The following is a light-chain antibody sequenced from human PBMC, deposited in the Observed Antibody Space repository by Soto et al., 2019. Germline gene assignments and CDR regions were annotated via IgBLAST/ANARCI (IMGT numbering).Light chain of an antibody. CDR2: DVS. V-gene: IGLV2-11*01. Sequence: QSALTQPRSVSGSPGQSVTISCTGTYSDIGSYNDVSWYQHHPAKAPRLMIFDVSQRPSGVPDRFSGSKSGNTASLTISGLQTEDEADYYCCSYVRAYRLMIFGEGTKLT. CDR1: YSDIGSYND. CDR3: CSYVRAYRLMI. J-gene: IGLJ2*01.